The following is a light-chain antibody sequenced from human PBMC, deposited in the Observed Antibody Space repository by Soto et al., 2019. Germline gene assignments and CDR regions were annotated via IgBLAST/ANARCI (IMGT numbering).Light chain of an antibody. CDR3: SSFAGSPVV. Sequence: QSALTQPPSASGSPGQSVTITCSGTSSDVGEENYVSWYQQHPGKVPKLILYEVSKRPSGGPDRFSGSRSGNTASLPVSGLQAEDEAAYYCSSFAGSPVVFGGGTKLTVL. V-gene: IGLV2-8*01. J-gene: IGLJ2*01. CDR1: SSDVGEENY. CDR2: EVS.